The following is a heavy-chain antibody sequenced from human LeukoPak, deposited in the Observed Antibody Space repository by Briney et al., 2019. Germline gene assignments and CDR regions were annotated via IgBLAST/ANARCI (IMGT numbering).Heavy chain of an antibody. J-gene: IGHJ3*02. CDR2: INPSGGST. V-gene: IGHV1-46*01. CDR3: ARDLLYCGGDCANSADAFDI. CDR1: GYTFTSYG. D-gene: IGHD2-21*02. Sequence: GASVKVSCKASGYTFTSYGISWVRQAPGQGLEWMGIINPSGGSTSYAQKFQGRVTMTRDTSTSTVYMELSSLRSEDTAVYYCARDLLYCGGDCANSADAFDIWGQGTMVTVSS.